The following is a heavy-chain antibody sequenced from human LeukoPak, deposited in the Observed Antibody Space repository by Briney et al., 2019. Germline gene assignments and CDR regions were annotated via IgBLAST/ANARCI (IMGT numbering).Heavy chain of an antibody. V-gene: IGHV5-51*01. J-gene: IGHJ4*02. CDR1: GYKFTSNW. CDR2: VFPRDSDT. D-gene: IGHD2-21*01. CDR3: ARLEPGPYYFDL. Sequence: GESLKISCRASGYKFTSNWIGWVRQLHGRGVEWMGIVFPRDSDTRYSLSFQGQVVISVDKSINTAFLQWSSLKASDTATYYCARLEPGPYYFDLWGQGTPVTVSS.